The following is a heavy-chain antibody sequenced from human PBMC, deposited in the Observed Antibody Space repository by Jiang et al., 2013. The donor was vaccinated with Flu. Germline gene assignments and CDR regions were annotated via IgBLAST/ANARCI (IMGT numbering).Heavy chain of an antibody. D-gene: IGHD2-8*01. CDR3: ANLNDPGNGY. J-gene: IGHJ4*02. CDR1: GFTFNNFW. V-gene: IGHV3-74*01. CDR2: ISLDGSDT. Sequence: VQLVESGGGLVRPGGSLRLSCAASGFTFNNFWMHWVRQAPGKGLVWVSRISLDGSDTDYADSVKGRFTISRDNAKNTLYLQMDSLRVEDTAVYYCANLNDPGNGYWGQGNPGSPSPQ.